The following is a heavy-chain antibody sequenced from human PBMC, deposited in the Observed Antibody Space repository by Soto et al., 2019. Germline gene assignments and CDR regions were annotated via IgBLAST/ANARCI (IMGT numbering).Heavy chain of an antibody. J-gene: IGHJ6*02. CDR3: TTSEDYITGTGYGMDV. D-gene: IGHD1-20*01. V-gene: IGHV3-23*01. CDR2: ISGSGGST. CDR1: GFTFSSYA. Sequence: GGSLRLSCAASGFTFSSYAMSWVRQAPGKGLEWVSAISGSGGSTYYADSVKGRFTISRDDSKNTLYLQMNSLKTEDTAVYYCTTSEDYITGTGYGMDVWGQGTTVTVSS.